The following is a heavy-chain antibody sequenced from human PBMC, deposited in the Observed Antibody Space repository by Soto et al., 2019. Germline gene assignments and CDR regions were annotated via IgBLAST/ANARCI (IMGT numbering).Heavy chain of an antibody. Sequence: PSETLSLTCTVSRGASSRYYLTWIRQSAGKGLEWIGRIYSSGSTKYNPSLQSRVTVSLDTSKNQFSLRLTSVTAADTAVYYCARGQRFSDWFDPWGQGTLVTVSS. J-gene: IGHJ5*02. CDR1: RGASSRYY. D-gene: IGHD3-3*01. CDR2: IYSSGST. CDR3: ARGQRFSDWFDP. V-gene: IGHV4-4*07.